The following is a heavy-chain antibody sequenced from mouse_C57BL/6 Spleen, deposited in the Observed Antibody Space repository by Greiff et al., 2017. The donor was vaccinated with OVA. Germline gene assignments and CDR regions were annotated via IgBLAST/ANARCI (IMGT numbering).Heavy chain of an antibody. CDR1: GYSITSGYY. V-gene: IGHV3-6*01. J-gene: IGHJ2*01. CDR3: ARIPDFDY. Sequence: DVKLVESGPGLVKPSQSLSLTCSVTGYSITSGYYWNWIRQFPGNKLEWMGYISYDGSNNYNPSLKNRISITRDTSKNQFFLKLNSVTTEDTATYYCARIPDFDYWGQGTTLTVSS. CDR2: ISYDGSN.